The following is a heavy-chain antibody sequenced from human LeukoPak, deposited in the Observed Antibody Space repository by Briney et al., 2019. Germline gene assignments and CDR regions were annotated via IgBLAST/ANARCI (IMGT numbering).Heavy chain of an antibody. CDR2: ISGNGGYT. J-gene: IGHJ4*02. Sequence: HTGGSLRLSCAASGFIFSSYAMSWVRQAPGKGLEWVSGISGNGGYTYYADSVKGRFTISRDNSKNTLYLQMNSLRAEDTAAYYCAKDRTMGYCSGGRCAYFDYWGQGTLVTVPS. V-gene: IGHV3-23*01. D-gene: IGHD2-15*01. CDR1: GFIFSSYA. CDR3: AKDRTMGYCSGGRCAYFDY.